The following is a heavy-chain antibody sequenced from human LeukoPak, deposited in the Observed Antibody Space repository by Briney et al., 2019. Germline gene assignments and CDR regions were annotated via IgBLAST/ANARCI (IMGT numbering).Heavy chain of an antibody. CDR1: GFTVSTNY. CDR2: IYRSGST. CDR3: ARDSGHDAFDI. V-gene: IGHV3-53*01. J-gene: IGHJ3*02. Sequence: GGSLKLSCAASGFTVSTNYVSWVRQAPGKGLEWVSVIYRSGSTYYADSVKGRFTISRDNSKNTLYLQMNRLRAEDTAVYYCARDSGHDAFDIWGQGTMVTVSS.